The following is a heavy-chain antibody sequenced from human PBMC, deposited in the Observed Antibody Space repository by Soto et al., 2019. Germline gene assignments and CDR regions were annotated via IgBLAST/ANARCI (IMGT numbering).Heavy chain of an antibody. D-gene: IGHD6-13*01. CDR1: GASISNTDW. CDR2: IYHSGTT. Sequence: QVQLQESGPGLVEPSGTLSLTCAVSGASISNTDWWSWVRQRPGKGLEWIGEIYHSGTTNCDPSLKSRVTISLDKSKRQFSLKLTSVTAADTAVYYCAIPGAGDFDYWGQGTLVTVSS. J-gene: IGHJ4*02. V-gene: IGHV4-4*02. CDR3: AIPGAGDFDY.